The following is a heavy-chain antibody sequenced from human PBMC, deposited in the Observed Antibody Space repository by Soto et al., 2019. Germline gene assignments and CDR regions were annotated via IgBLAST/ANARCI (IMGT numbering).Heavy chain of an antibody. CDR1: GFTFSSYA. CDR2: ISSNGGST. V-gene: IGHV3-64D*08. J-gene: IGHJ6*02. D-gene: IGHD5-18*01. Sequence: GGSLRLSCSASGFTFSSYAMHWVRQAPGKGLEYVSAISSNGGSTYYADSVKGRFTISRDNSKNTLYLQMSSLRAEDTAVYYCVKVPGHWIQLWLGYCYGMDVWGQGTTVTVSS. CDR3: VKVPGHWIQLWLGYCYGMDV.